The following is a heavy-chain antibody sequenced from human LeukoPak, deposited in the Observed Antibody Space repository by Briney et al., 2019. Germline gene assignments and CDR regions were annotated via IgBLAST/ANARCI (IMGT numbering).Heavy chain of an antibody. Sequence: SETLSLTCTVSGGSISSYYWSWIRQPPGKGLEWIGYIYYSGSTNYNPSLKSRVTISVDTSKNQFSLKLSSVTAADTAVYYCARGKYSAKYGSGSYYNRNGASDIWGQGTMVTVSS. CDR3: ARGKYSAKYGSGSYYNRNGASDI. J-gene: IGHJ3*02. D-gene: IGHD3-10*01. V-gene: IGHV4-59*01. CDR1: GGSISSYY. CDR2: IYYSGST.